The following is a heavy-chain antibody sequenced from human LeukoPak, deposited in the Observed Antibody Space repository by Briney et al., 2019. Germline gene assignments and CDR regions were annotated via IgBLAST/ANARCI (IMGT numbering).Heavy chain of an antibody. CDR3: ARDVKDIVVVPAAIPDAFDI. CDR1: GFTFSSYS. V-gene: IGHV3-48*01. D-gene: IGHD2-2*01. Sequence: GGSLRLSCAAFGFTFSSYSMNWVRQAPGKGLEWVSYISSSSSTIYYADSVKGRFTISRDNAKNSLYLQMNSLRAEDTAVYYCARDVKDIVVVPAAIPDAFDIWGQGTMVTVSS. J-gene: IGHJ3*02. CDR2: ISSSSSTI.